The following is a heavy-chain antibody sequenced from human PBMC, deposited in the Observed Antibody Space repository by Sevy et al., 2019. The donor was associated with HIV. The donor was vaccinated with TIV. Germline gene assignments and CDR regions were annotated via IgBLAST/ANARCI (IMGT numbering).Heavy chain of an antibody. V-gene: IGHV1-24*01. CDR1: GHTLSEFA. CDR3: ATTKDYYDSSGYPFDY. CDR2: FDPEDGKT. J-gene: IGHJ4*02. Sequence: ASVKVSCKVSGHTLSEFAMHWVRLAPGKGLEWMGTFDPEDGKTLHAQKFQGRVTMTADTSTDTAYMEVNNLRSEDTAVYYCATTKDYYDSSGYPFDYWGQGTLVTVSS. D-gene: IGHD3-22*01.